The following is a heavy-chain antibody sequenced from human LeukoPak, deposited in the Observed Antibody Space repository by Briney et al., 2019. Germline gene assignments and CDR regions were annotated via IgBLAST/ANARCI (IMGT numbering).Heavy chain of an antibody. Sequence: ASVKVFCKASGFTFTSSAVQWVRQARGQRLEWIGWIVVGSGNTNYAQKFQERVTITRDMSTSTAYMELSSLRSEDTAVYYCAARGDPRVPYYYYGMDVWGKGTTVTVSS. CDR3: AARGDPRVPYYYYGMDV. CDR1: GFTFTSSA. J-gene: IGHJ6*04. CDR2: IVVGSGNT. V-gene: IGHV1-58*01. D-gene: IGHD3-10*01.